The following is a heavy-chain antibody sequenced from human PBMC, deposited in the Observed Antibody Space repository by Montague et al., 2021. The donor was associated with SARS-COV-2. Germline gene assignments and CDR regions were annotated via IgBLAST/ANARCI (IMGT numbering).Heavy chain of an antibody. D-gene: IGHD1-26*01. V-gene: IGHV3-23*01. Sequence: SLRLSCAASGFTFSSHAMSWVRQAPGRGLEWVSGIGDSGDSTYYADSVKGRFTISRDNSNNMLYLQMNSLRVEDTAVYYCARHFQSGSYGAYYYYGMDVWGQGTTVTVSS. CDR1: GFTFSSHA. J-gene: IGHJ6*02. CDR3: ARHFQSGSYGAYYYYGMDV. CDR2: IGDSGDST.